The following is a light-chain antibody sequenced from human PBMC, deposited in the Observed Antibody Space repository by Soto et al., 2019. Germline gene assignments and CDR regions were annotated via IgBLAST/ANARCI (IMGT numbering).Light chain of an antibody. CDR2: ATS. J-gene: IGKJ2*01. V-gene: IGKV1-27*01. CDR3: QRYNSVPYT. Sequence: DIQMTQSPSSLSASVGGRVSITCWASQDINNYLAWYQQKPGKVPNLLIYATSTLHSGVPSRFSGRVSGTDFTLTISGLQPEDAATYYCQRYNSVPYTFGQGTKLEI. CDR1: QDINNY.